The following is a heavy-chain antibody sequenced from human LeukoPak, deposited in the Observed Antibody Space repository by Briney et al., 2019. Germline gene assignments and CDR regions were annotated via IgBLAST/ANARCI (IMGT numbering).Heavy chain of an antibody. D-gene: IGHD6-13*01. V-gene: IGHV4-59*12. CDR3: ATPGIAAAGIHY. Sequence: SETLSLTCTVSGGSISNYYWSWIRQPPGKGLEWIGYIYYSGSTNYNPSLKSRVTISVDTSKNQFSLKLSSVTAADTAVYYCATPGIAAAGIHYWGQGTLVTVSS. CDR1: GGSISNYY. J-gene: IGHJ4*02. CDR2: IYYSGST.